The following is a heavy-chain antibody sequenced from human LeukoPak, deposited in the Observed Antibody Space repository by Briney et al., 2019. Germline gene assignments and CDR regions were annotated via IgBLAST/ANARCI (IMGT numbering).Heavy chain of an antibody. CDR2: INHSGRT. V-gene: IGHV4-34*01. CDR3: ARGDIAAGGAPFDY. D-gene: IGHD6-13*01. J-gene: IGHJ4*02. CDR1: GESFSGYY. Sequence: SETLSLTCAVYGESFSGYYWSWIRQPPGRGLEWIGEINHSGRTSYSASLKSRVTISVDTPKNQFSLKLNSVTAADTAVYYCARGDIAAGGAPFDYWGQGTLVTVSS.